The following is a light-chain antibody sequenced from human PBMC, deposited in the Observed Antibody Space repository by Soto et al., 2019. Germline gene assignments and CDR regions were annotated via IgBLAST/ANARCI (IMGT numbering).Light chain of an antibody. CDR1: QSVSGSY. CDR3: QQYGGSPGT. V-gene: IGKV3-20*01. Sequence: IVLTQSPGTLSLSPGERATLSCRASQSVSGSYLAWYQQKPGQAPRLLIYGASSRATGIPHRFSGSGSGTDFTLTITRLEPEDFAMYYCQQYGGSPGTFGQGTKVDIK. J-gene: IGKJ1*01. CDR2: GAS.